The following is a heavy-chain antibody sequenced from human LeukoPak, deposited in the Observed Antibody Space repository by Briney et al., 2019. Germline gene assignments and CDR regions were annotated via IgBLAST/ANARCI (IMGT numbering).Heavy chain of an antibody. J-gene: IGHJ4*02. CDR1: EFTFSTYG. D-gene: IGHD6-13*01. Sequence: PAGSLRLSCAASEFTFSTYGMHWVRQAPGKGLEWVAVISYDGSYKFYADSVKGRFTISRDNSKSTLYLQMNNLRAEDTAVYYCAKDRYSGLKTIDYWGQGTLVTVSS. CDR2: ISYDGSYK. V-gene: IGHV3-30*18. CDR3: AKDRYSGLKTIDY.